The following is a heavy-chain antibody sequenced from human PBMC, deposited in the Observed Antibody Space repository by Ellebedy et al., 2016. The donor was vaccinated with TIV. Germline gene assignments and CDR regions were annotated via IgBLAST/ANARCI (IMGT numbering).Heavy chain of an antibody. Sequence: PGGSLRLSCAASGFTFSSYGMHWVRQAPGKGLEWVSYISSSSSTIYYADSVKGRFTISRDNAKNSLYLQMNSLRAEDTAVYYCARTGGDYEDYFDYWGQGTLVTVSS. CDR3: ARTGGDYEDYFDY. D-gene: IGHD4-17*01. J-gene: IGHJ4*02. CDR1: GFTFSSYG. V-gene: IGHV3-48*01. CDR2: ISSSSSTI.